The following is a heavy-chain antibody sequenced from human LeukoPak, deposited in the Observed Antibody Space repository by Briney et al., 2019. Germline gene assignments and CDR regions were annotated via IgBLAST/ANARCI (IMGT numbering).Heavy chain of an antibody. V-gene: IGHV3-7*01. D-gene: IGHD6-13*01. Sequence: QXXGXGXEWVANIKPHGSEKYYVHSVKRRFTISRDNANNSLYLQMNSLRAEDTAVYYCARLAAAVFDYWGQGTLVTVSS. J-gene: IGHJ4*02. CDR2: IKPHGSEK. CDR3: ARLAAAVFDY.